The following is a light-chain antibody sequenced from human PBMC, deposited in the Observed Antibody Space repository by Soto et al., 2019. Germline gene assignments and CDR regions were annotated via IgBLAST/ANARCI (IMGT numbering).Light chain of an antibody. CDR1: QGISSY. Sequence: IQLTQSPSSLSASVGDRVTITCRASQGISSYLAWYQQKPGRAPKLLIFAASTLQSGIPSRFSGSGSGTDFTLTISSLQPEDFVTYYCPRLTIYQWTSVKGSRVDI. CDR3: PRLTIYQWT. J-gene: IGKJ1*01. V-gene: IGKV1-9*01. CDR2: AAS.